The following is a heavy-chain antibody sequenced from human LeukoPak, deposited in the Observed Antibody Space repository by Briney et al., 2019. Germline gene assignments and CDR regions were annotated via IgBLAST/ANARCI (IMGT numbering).Heavy chain of an antibody. Sequence: PGGSLRLSCAASGFTFSSYGMHWVRQAPGKGLEWVSFIRYDGSNEYYADSVRGRFTISRDNSKNTLYVQMNSLRAEDTAVYYCAKDHYYDSSGYYPYYYYYMDVWGKGTTVAISS. CDR3: AKDHYYDSSGYYPYYYYYMDV. CDR1: GFTFSSYG. D-gene: IGHD3-22*01. V-gene: IGHV3-30*02. J-gene: IGHJ6*03. CDR2: IRYDGSNE.